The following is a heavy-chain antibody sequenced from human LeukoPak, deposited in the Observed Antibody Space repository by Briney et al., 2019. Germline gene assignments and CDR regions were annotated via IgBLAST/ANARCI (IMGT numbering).Heavy chain of an antibody. CDR2: ISGGGNT. J-gene: IGHJ4*02. V-gene: IGHV3-23*01. Sequence: GGSLRLSCAASEFTFSSYAMSWVRQAPGKGLEWVSTISGGGNTYCADSVKGRFTISRDNSKNTLYLQMNSLRAEDTAVYYCAKDRWVGTTPPRPYYFDYWGQGTLVTVSS. CDR3: AKDRWVGTTPPRPYYFDY. D-gene: IGHD1-26*01. CDR1: EFTFSSYA.